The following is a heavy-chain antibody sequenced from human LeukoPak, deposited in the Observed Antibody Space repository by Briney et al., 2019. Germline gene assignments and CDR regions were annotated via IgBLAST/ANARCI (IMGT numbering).Heavy chain of an antibody. J-gene: IGHJ6*04. V-gene: IGHV3-30*02. CDR2: IWYDGSSK. CDR3: AKDGRYNYGPVDV. D-gene: IGHD5-18*01. Sequence: GGSLRLSCEASGFTFSSYGIHWVRQAPGKGLEWVTCIWYDGSSKYEDSVKGRFTVFRDNSKKTAYLQMNSLRPEDTAVYYCAKDGRYNYGPVDVWGKGTTVIISS. CDR1: GFTFSSYG.